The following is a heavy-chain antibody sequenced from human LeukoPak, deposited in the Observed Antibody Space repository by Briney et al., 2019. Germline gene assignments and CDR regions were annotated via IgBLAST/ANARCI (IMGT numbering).Heavy chain of an antibody. D-gene: IGHD6-19*01. CDR2: INPNNGGT. J-gene: IGHJ4*02. CDR3: ARAIAVAAFDY. Sequence: ASVKVSCKASGYTFTGYYMHWVRQAPGQGLEWMGRINPNNGGTNFAQKFQGRVTMTRDTSISTAYMELSRLRSDGTAVYYCARAIAVAAFDYWGQGTLVTVSS. V-gene: IGHV1-2*06. CDR1: GYTFTGYY.